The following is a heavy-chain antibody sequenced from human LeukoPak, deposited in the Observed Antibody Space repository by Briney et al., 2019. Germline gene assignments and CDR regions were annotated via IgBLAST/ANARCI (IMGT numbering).Heavy chain of an antibody. J-gene: IGHJ4*02. Sequence: PGGSLRLSCAASGFTVSSNYMSWVRQAPGKGLEWVSVIYSGGSTYYADSVKGRFTISRDNSKNTLYLQMNSLRAEDTAVYYCAREIGDCSGGSCYYYFDYWGQGTLVTVSS. D-gene: IGHD2-15*01. V-gene: IGHV3-66*01. CDR2: IYSGGST. CDR1: GFTVSSNY. CDR3: AREIGDCSGGSCYYYFDY.